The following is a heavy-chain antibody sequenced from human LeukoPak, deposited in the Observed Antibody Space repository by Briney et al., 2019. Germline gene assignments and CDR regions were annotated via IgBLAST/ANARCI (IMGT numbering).Heavy chain of an antibody. D-gene: IGHD2-21*02. J-gene: IGHJ4*02. CDR2: ISASGGDT. V-gene: IGHV3-23*01. CDR1: GFTFSNYA. Sequence: GGSLRLSCAASGFTFSNYAMIWARQAPGRGLEWVSSISASGGDTYYLDSVTGRFTISRDNSKNTLYLQMNSLKAEDTAIYYCTKDPHAVATPQVYWGQGILVTVSS. CDR3: TKDPHAVATPQVY.